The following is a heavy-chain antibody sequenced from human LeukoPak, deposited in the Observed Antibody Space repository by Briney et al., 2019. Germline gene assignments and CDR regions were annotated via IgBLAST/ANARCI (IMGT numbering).Heavy chain of an antibody. CDR3: SRDVDY. V-gene: IGHV3-15*01. CDR1: GFTFTNAW. J-gene: IGHJ4*02. CDR2: IKSNTDGGTT. Sequence: GGSLRLSCAASGFTFTNAWMRWVCQAPGKGLEWVGRIKSNTDGGTTDYAAPVKGRFTISRDDSKNTLYLQMNSLKTEDTAVYYCSRDVDYWGQGALVTVSS.